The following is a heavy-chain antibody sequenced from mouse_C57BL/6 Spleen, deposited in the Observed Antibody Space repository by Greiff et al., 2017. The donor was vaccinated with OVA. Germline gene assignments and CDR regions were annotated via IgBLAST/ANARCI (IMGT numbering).Heavy chain of an antibody. Sequence: VQLQQSGAELVKPGASVKLSCKASGYTFTSYWMHWVKQRPGQGLEWIGMIHPNSGSTNYNEKFKSKATLTVDKSSSTAYMQLSSLTSEDSAVYYCARSPTTVVAHWYFDVWGTGTTVTVSS. V-gene: IGHV1-64*01. CDR1: GYTFTSYW. CDR3: ARSPTTVVAHWYFDV. CDR2: IHPNSGST. J-gene: IGHJ1*03. D-gene: IGHD1-1*01.